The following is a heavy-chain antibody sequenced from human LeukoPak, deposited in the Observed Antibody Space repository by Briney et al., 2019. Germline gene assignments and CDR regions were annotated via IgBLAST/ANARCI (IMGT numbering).Heavy chain of an antibody. CDR2: ISPSNGDT. D-gene: IGHD3-3*01. V-gene: IGHV1-18*04. CDR1: GYTFTSYD. J-gene: IGHJ4*02. CDR3: ARHLNYWSDYPPDY. Sequence: ASVKVSCKASGYTFTSYDISWVRQAPGQGFEWMAWISPSNGDTNFAERFQGRVSLTTDTSTNIVYMDLKNLTSDDTAVFYCARHLNYWSDYPPDYWGQGTLVTVSS.